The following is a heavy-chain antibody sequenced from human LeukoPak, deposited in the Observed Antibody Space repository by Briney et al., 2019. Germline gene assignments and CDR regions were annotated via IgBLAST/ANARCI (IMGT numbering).Heavy chain of an antibody. V-gene: IGHV1-2*02. D-gene: IGHD6-6*01. CDR1: GYTLTDYN. CDR2: MNPNSGGT. J-gene: IGHJ4*02. CDR3: ARVYSSSGFYYFDY. Sequence: GASVKVSCKAFGYTLTDYNMHWVRQAPGQGLEWMGWMNPNSGGTKYEQKFQGRVTMTGDTSISTAYMELSRLRSDDTAVYYCARVYSSSGFYYFDYWGQGTLVTVSS.